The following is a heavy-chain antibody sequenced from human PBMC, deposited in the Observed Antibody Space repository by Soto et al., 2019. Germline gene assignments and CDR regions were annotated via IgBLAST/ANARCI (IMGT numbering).Heavy chain of an antibody. CDR1: GYIFTGYY. CDR2: INPNSGDT. V-gene: IGHV1-2*04. J-gene: IGHJ4*02. Sequence: VASVKVSCKASGYIFTGYYMHWVRQAPGQGLEWMGWINPNSGDTNYTQKFQGWVTMTRDTSISTAYMELSRLRSDDTAVYYCATSRISIAVAGETEYYFDYWGQGTLVTVSS. D-gene: IGHD6-19*01. CDR3: ATSRISIAVAGETEYYFDY.